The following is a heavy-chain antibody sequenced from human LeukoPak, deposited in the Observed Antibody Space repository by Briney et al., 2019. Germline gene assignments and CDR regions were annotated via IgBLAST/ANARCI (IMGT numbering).Heavy chain of an antibody. J-gene: IGHJ4*02. CDR2: IRYDGSNK. D-gene: IGHD4-23*01. CDR1: GFTFSSYG. CDR3: AKETTVVTPTFDY. Sequence: GGSLRLSCAASGFTFSSYGMHWVRQAPGKGLEWVAFIRYDGSNKYYADSVKGRFTIPRDNSKNTLYLQMNSLRAEDTAVYYCAKETTVVTPTFDYWGQGTLVTVSS. V-gene: IGHV3-30*02.